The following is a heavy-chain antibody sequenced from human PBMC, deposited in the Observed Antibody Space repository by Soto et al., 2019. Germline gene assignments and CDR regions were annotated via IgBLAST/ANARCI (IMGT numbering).Heavy chain of an antibody. CDR2: ISSDGSRK. D-gene: IGHD6-13*01. Sequence: QVQLVESGGGVVQPGTSLRLSCAASGVTFSKYGMHWVRQAPGKGLDCVASISSDGSRKYYADSVKGRFTISRDNSKNTMKLEMTSLRVEDTAVYYCAKVVEQQLVRCGLDCWGQGNLVTVSS. CDR3: AKVVEQQLVRCGLDC. CDR1: GVTFSKYG. J-gene: IGHJ4*02. V-gene: IGHV3-30*18.